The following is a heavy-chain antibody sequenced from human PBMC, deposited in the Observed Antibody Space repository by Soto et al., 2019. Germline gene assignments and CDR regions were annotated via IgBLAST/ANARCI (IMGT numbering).Heavy chain of an antibody. D-gene: IGHD1-26*01. CDR3: TRRVAGSAGAFDK. Sequence: QVQLVQPGAEVKRPGSSMRVSCKASGGTLGTYTIAWLRQPPGQGPEWMGGILTMINKSNYAPKFQGTVTITADESTSTAYMELNSLRLDDTAVYYLTRRVAGSAGAFDKWCQGTGVTVS. J-gene: IGHJ4*02. CDR2: ILTMINKS. CDR1: GGTLGTYT. V-gene: IGHV1-69*01.